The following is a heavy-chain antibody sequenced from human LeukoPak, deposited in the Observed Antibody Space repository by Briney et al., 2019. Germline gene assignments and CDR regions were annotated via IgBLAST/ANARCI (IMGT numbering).Heavy chain of an antibody. CDR1: GFTFTAYW. V-gene: IGHV5-51*01. J-gene: IGHJ5*02. D-gene: IGHD4-11*01. CDR3: VRPWWGSDYMPNCTWVDP. CDR2: INPADSDT. Sequence: KTGESLKISCKASGFTFTAYWIGWVRQMPGKGLEWMGIINPADSDTRYSPYFTGLVPISAAKPITTAYLQWRSLKASDTAIYYCVRPWWGSDYMPNCTWVDPWGQGTLVTVSS.